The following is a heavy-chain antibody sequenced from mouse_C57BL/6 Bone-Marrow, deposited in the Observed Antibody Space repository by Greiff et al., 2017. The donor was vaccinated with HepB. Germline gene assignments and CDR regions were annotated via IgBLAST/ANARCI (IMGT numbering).Heavy chain of an antibody. CDR2: IYPRSGNT. CDR1: GYTFTSYG. V-gene: IGHV1-81*01. CDR3: ARGLWLRRYYFDY. D-gene: IGHD2-2*01. Sequence: VHLVESGAELARPGASVKLSCKASGYTFTSYGISWVKQRTGQGLEWIGEIYPRSGNTYYNEKFKGKATLTADKSSSTAYIELRSLTSEDSAVYFWARGLWLRRYYFDYWGQGTTLTVSS. J-gene: IGHJ2*01.